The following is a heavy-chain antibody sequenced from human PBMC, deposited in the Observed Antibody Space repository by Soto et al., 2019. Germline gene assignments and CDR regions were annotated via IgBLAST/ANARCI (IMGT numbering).Heavy chain of an antibody. CDR2: INHSVVT. V-gene: IGHV4-34*01. Sequence: QVQLQQWGAGLLKPSGTLSLTCAVYGGSFSGYYWSWIRQPPGKGLEWIGEINHSVVTNYKPSLKRRVTISVDTSQHQLSLQLKSVTAADTALYYCARFSGSYYYAMDVWGQGSTVTVSS. CDR3: ARFSGSYYYAMDV. J-gene: IGHJ6*02. D-gene: IGHD6-19*01. CDR1: GGSFSGYY.